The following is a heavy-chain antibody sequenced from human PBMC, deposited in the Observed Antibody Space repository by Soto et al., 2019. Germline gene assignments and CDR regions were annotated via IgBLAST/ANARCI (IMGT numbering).Heavy chain of an antibody. CDR1: GGSISVYY. D-gene: IGHD1-26*01. V-gene: IGHV4-59*08. CDR2: IYDSGSP. CDR3: ARRVGSSPPRD. J-gene: IGHJ4*02. Sequence: QVQLQESGPGQVKPSETLSLKCTISGGSISVYYWSWIRQPPGQALEWIGYIYDSGSPYYNPSLRSRINISADTAKNQIALELTSATAADTAVYYCARRVGSSPPRDWCRGTLVTVAS.